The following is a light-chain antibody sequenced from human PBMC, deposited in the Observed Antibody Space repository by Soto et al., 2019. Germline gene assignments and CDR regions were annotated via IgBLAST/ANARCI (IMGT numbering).Light chain of an antibody. Sequence: EIVMTQSPATLSVSPGERATLSCRASQSVSSNLAWYQQKPGQAPRLLIYRASTRATGIPARFSGSGSGTEFTLTISSLQSEDFAVYYCQQYNNWPPWTFSQGTKVEIK. V-gene: IGKV3-15*01. J-gene: IGKJ1*01. CDR1: QSVSSN. CDR3: QQYNNWPPWT. CDR2: RAS.